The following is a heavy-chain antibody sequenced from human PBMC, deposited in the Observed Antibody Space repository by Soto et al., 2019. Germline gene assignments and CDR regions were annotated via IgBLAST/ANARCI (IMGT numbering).Heavy chain of an antibody. J-gene: IGHJ6*02. CDR1: VFTLDDYT. D-gene: IGHD2-2*01. CDR2: VGWNGGDI. V-gene: IGHV3-9*01. Sequence: SLRLSCSAPVFTLDDYTMHWVRQAPGKGLEWVSGVGWNGGDIVYADSVKGRFTVSRDNTKNSLYLEVNSLRAEDTAIYYCAKDRAVVVPVSTSYFHYYGLDVWGQGTTVTVSS. CDR3: AKDRAVVVPVSTSYFHYYGLDV.